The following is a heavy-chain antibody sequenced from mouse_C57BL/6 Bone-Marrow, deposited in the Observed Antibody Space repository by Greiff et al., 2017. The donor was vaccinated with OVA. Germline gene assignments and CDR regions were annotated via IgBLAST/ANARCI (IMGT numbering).Heavy chain of an antibody. CDR1: GFTFSDYG. Sequence: DVMLVESGGGLVKPGGSLKLSCAASGFTFSDYGMHWVRQAPEKGLEWVAYISSGSSTIYYADTVKGRFTISRDNAKNTLFLQMTSLRSEDTAMYYCARDPYWYFDVWGTGTTVTVSS. CDR2: ISSGSSTI. V-gene: IGHV5-17*01. J-gene: IGHJ1*03. CDR3: ARDPYWYFDV.